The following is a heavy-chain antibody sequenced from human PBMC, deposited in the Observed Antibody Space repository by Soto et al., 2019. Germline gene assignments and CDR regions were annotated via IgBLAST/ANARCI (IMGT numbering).Heavy chain of an antibody. J-gene: IGHJ5*02. CDR2: ISSSGSTT. CDR1: GFTFRDYY. V-gene: IGHV3-11*01. Sequence: QVQLVESGGGLVKPGGSLRLSCAGSGFTFRDYYMGWIRQAPGKGLEWVSYISSSGSTTYYAASVKGRFTISRDNAKNSLYLQMTSLRAEDTAIYYRVRDKYSNYVNYFDPWGQGTLVTVSS. CDR3: VRDKYSNYVNYFDP. D-gene: IGHD4-4*01.